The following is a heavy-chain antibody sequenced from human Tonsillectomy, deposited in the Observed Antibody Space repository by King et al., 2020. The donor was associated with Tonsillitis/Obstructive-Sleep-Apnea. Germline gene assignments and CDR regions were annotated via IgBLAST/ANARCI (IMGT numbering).Heavy chain of an antibody. CDR2: INPSGGST. J-gene: IGHJ4*02. Sequence: QLVQSGAEVKKPGASVKVSCKASGYTFTSYYMHWVRQAPGQGLEWMGIINPSGGSTSYAQKFQGRVTMTRDTSTSTVYMELGSLRSEDTAVYYCARGPRRVAVHKIIDYWGQGTLVTVSS. CDR3: ARGPRRVAVHKIIDY. CDR1: GYTFTSYY. D-gene: IGHD6-19*01. V-gene: IGHV1-46*01.